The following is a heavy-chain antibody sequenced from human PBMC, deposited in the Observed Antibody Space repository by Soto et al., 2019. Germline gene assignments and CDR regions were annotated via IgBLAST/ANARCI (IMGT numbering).Heavy chain of an antibody. D-gene: IGHD3-9*01. CDR1: GFTFSSYS. CDR2: ISGSSSST. CDR3: AKDVFDWLHPMDV. J-gene: IGHJ6*02. Sequence: GGSLRLSCAASGFTFSSYSMNWVRQAPGKGLEWVSSISGSSSSTYYADPVKGRFTISRDNSKNTLYLQMNSLRAEDTAVYYCAKDVFDWLHPMDVWGQGTTVTVSS. V-gene: IGHV3-23*01.